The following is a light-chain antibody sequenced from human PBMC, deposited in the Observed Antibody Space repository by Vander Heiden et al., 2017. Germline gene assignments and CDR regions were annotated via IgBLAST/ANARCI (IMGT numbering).Light chain of an antibody. CDR3: MQALQAPPT. J-gene: IGKJ4*01. CDR2: LGS. CDR1: QRLLHSNGYNY. Sequence: IVMTQSPLSLPVTPGAPASISCRSSQRLLHSNGYNYLDWYLQKPGQSPQLLIYLGSNRASGVPDRFSGSGAGTDVTLKISRVEAEDVGVYYCMQALQAPPTFGEGTKVEIK. V-gene: IGKV2-28*01.